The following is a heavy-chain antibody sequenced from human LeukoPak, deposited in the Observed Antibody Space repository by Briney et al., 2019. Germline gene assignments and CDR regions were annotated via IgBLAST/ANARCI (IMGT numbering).Heavy chain of an antibody. Sequence: SETLSLTCTVSGGSISRFYWSWIRQPPGKGLEWIGHIHYSGSTNYNPSLKNRVTMSVDTSKNQFSLRLSSVTAADTAVYYCARATGSYSYMDVWGKGATVTVSS. J-gene: IGHJ6*03. CDR1: GGSISRFY. D-gene: IGHD1-26*01. CDR3: ARATGSYSYMDV. V-gene: IGHV4-59*01. CDR2: IHYSGST.